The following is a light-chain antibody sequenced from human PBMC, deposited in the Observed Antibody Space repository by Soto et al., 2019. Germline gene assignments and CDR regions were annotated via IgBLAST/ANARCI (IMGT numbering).Light chain of an antibody. CDR1: QSVSSSY. J-gene: IGKJ1*01. CDR3: QQYCSSPWK. Sequence: EIVLTQSPGTLSLSPGERATLSCRASQSVSSSYLAWYQQKPGQAPRPLIYGASSRAIGIPDRFSGSGSGTDFTLTISRLEPEDVAVYYGQQYCSSPWKFGKGTKVESK. CDR2: GAS. V-gene: IGKV3-20*01.